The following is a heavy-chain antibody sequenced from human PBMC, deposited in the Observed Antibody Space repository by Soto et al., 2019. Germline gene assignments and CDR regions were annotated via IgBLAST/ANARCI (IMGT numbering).Heavy chain of an antibody. CDR2: INHSGST. Sequence: AVYGGSFSGYYWSWIRQPPGKGLEWIGEINHSGSTNYNPSLKSRVTISVDTSKNQFSLKLSSVTAADTAVYYCARGQGKLYYYGSGDAFVIWGHVTMVTVSS. J-gene: IGHJ3*02. CDR1: GGSFSGYY. V-gene: IGHV4-34*01. D-gene: IGHD3-10*01. CDR3: ARGQGKLYYYGSGDAFVI.